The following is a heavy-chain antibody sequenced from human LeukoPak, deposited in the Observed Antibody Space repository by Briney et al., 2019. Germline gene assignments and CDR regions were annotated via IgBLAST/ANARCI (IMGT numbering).Heavy chain of an antibody. D-gene: IGHD3-3*01. CDR1: GYSISSGYY. Sequence: SETLSLTCAVSGYSISSGYYWGWIRQPPGKGLEWIGSIYHSGSTYYNPSLKSRVTISVDTSKNQFSLKLSSVTAADTAVYYCARQALRFLEWFQGPYFDYWGQGTLVTVPS. CDR3: ARQALRFLEWFQGPYFDY. V-gene: IGHV4-38-2*01. CDR2: IYHSGST. J-gene: IGHJ4*02.